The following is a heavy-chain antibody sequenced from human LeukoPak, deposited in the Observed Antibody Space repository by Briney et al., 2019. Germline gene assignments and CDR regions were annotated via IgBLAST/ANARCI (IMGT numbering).Heavy chain of an antibody. D-gene: IGHD6-19*01. CDR3: AADSSGGGVAFDI. CDR1: GYTFTGYY. Sequence: GASVKVSCKASGYTFTGYYMHWVRQAPGQGLEWMGWINPSSDGTNYAQKFQERVTITRDMSTSTAYMELSSLRSEDTAVYYCAADSSGGGVAFDIWGQGTMVTVSS. V-gene: IGHV1-2*02. J-gene: IGHJ3*02. CDR2: INPSSDGT.